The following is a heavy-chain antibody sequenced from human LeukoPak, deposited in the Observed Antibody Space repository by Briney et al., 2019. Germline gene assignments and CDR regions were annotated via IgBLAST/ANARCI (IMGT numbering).Heavy chain of an antibody. CDR3: ARRLSYDPFDM. Sequence: GESLQISCKGSGYSFTSYWIGWVRQLPGKGLEWMGIIYPGDSDTTYSPSLQGQVTISADRSISTAYLQWSSLKASDTAMYYCARRLSYDPFDMWGQGTMVTDSS. CDR1: GYSFTSYW. V-gene: IGHV5-51*01. J-gene: IGHJ3*02. CDR2: IYPGDSDT.